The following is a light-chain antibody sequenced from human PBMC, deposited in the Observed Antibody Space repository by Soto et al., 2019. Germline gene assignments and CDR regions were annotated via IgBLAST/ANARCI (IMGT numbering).Light chain of an antibody. CDR3: QQYGSSPLLS. Sequence: EIVLTKSAGKLSLSPWERATLSCRASQSVSSTYLTWYQQKPGQAPRLLIFGASKRATGVPDRLSGSGSGRDFTLTIIGLEPEDFAAYDCQQYGSSPLLSFGQGTRLEIK. J-gene: IGKJ5*01. CDR1: QSVSSTY. V-gene: IGKV3-20*01. CDR2: GAS.